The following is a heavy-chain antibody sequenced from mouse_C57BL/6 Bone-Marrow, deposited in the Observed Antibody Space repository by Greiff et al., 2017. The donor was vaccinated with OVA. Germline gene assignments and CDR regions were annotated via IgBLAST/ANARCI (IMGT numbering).Heavy chain of an antibody. J-gene: IGHJ4*01. CDR3: VGVITTVVDYAMDY. D-gene: IGHD1-1*01. CDR2: IRSKSSNYAT. CDR1: GFTFNTYA. V-gene: IGHV10-3*01. Sequence: DAGGGLVQPKGSLKLSCAASGFTFNTYAMHWVRQAPGKGLEWVARIRSKSSNYATYYADSVKDRFTISRDDSQSMLYLQMNNLKTEDTAMYYCVGVITTVVDYAMDYWGQGTSVTVSS.